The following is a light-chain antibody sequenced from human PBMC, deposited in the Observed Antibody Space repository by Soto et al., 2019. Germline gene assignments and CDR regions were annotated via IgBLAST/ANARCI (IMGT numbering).Light chain of an antibody. CDR3: MQALQSLT. V-gene: IGKV2-28*01. Sequence: EIVMTQSPLTLPVTPGEPASISCRSSQSLLYNNTYNYLDWYVQKPGQSPQLLIYFGSNRAPGVPDRFSGSGSGTDFTLKINRVEAEDVGTYYCMQALQSLTFGRGTRLEIK. CDR1: QSLLYNNTYNY. J-gene: IGKJ5*01. CDR2: FGS.